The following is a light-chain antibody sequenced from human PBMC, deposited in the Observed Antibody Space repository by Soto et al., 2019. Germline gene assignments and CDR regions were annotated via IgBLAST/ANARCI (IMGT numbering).Light chain of an antibody. Sequence: EIVLTQSPGTLSLSPGERATLSCRASQSVSSSYLACYQQNRGQAPRLLIYGASSRAPGIPDRFGGSGSGTDFTLTISRLEPEDFAVYYCQQYGSSRWTFGQGTKVEIK. V-gene: IGKV3-20*01. J-gene: IGKJ1*01. CDR3: QQYGSSRWT. CDR2: GAS. CDR1: QSVSSSY.